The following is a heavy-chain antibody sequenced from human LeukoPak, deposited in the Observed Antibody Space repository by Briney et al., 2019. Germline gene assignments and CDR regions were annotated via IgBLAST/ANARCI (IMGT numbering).Heavy chain of an antibody. CDR1: GGSFSGYY. CDR2: INHSGST. J-gene: IGHJ4*02. Sequence: SETLSLTCAVYGGSFSGYYWSWIRQPPGKGLEWIGEINHSGSTNYNPSLKSRVTISVDTSKNQFSLKLSSVTAADAAVYYCAREAGDYWGQGTLVTVSS. CDR3: AREAGDY. V-gene: IGHV4-34*01.